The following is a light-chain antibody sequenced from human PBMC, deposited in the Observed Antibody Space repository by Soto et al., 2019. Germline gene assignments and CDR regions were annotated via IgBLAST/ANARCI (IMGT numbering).Light chain of an antibody. CDR3: QQYNGYPWT. Sequence: DIQMTQSPSTLSASVGDRVTITCRASQSISSWLAWYQQKPGKAPKLLIYKASSLESGGPSRFSGSGSGTEFTLTISSLQPDDFATYYCQQYNGYPWTFGQGTKVEIK. J-gene: IGKJ1*01. V-gene: IGKV1-5*03. CDR2: KAS. CDR1: QSISSW.